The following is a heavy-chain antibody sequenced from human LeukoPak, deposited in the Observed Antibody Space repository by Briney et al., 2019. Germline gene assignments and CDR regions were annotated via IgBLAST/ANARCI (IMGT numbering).Heavy chain of an antibody. CDR3: ASPYSSRWYELCY. CDR2: ISSSSIYI. Sequence: GGSLRLSCAASGFTLSSYSMHWVRQAPGKGLEWVSSISSSSIYIYYADSVKGRFTISRDNAKNSLYLQMNSLRAEDTAVYYCASPYSSRWYELCYWGQGTLVTVSS. CDR1: GFTLSSYS. J-gene: IGHJ4*02. D-gene: IGHD6-13*01. V-gene: IGHV3-21*01.